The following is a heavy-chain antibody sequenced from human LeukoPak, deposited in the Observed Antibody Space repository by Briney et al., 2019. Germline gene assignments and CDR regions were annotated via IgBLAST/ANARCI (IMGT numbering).Heavy chain of an antibody. D-gene: IGHD3-10*01. V-gene: IGHV5-51*01. J-gene: IGHJ4*02. CDR3: ARQGYGSGTYYNVFLDY. CDR2: IYPGDSDT. Sequence: GESLKISCKGSGYSFTSYWIGWVRQMPGKGLEWMGIIYPGDSDTRYSPSFQGQVTISADKSISTAYLQWSSLKASDTAMYYCARQGYGSGTYYNVFLDYWGQGTLVTVSS. CDR1: GYSFTSYW.